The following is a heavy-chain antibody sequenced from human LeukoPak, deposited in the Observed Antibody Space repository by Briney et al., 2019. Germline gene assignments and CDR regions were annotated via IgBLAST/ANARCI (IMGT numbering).Heavy chain of an antibody. V-gene: IGHV3-7*03. J-gene: IGHJ4*02. CDR3: AKGGVYGDYYFDY. D-gene: IGHD4-17*01. CDR2: INQDGSEK. Sequence: GGSLRLSCAASGFTFSNHWMSWVRQAPGKGLEWVANINQDGSEKYYVDSVKGRFTVSRDNAKNSLDLQMNTLRAEDTALYYCAKGGVYGDYYFDYWGQGTLVTVSS. CDR1: GFTFSNHW.